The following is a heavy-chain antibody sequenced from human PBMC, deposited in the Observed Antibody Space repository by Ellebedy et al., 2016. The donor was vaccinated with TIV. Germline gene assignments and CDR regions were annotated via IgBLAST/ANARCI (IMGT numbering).Heavy chain of an antibody. V-gene: IGHV3-7*01. CDR3: ARRASYGDYAVQVNPWFDP. CDR1: GFNFRSYW. D-gene: IGHD4-17*01. Sequence: PGGSLRLSCAASGFNFRSYWMTWVRQAPGKGLEWVAKIRQEGDEIYYVESVTGRFTISRYNAKNSLFLQMNSLRVEDTAVYYCARRASYGDYAVQVNPWFDPWGQGTLVTVSS. CDR2: IRQEGDEI. J-gene: IGHJ5*02.